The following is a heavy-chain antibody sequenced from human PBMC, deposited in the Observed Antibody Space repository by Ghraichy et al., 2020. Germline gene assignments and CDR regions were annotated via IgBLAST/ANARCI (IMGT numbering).Heavy chain of an antibody. V-gene: IGHV3-23*01. D-gene: IGHD6-19*01. J-gene: IGHJ6*02. CDR1: GFTFYNYI. Sequence: LSLTCAASGFTFYNYIITWVRQAPGKGLEWVSAISGTGGTTYYADSVKGRFTISRDNSKNTVYLQMNSLRAEDTAVYYCAKVGRSSGWYTDYYGMDVGGQGTTVTVSS. CDR2: ISGTGGTT. CDR3: AKVGRSSGWYTDYYGMDV.